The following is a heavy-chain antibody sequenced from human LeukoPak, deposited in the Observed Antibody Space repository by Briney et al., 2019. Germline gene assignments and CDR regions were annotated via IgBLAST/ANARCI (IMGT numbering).Heavy chain of an antibody. V-gene: IGHV1-2*02. CDR2: INPNSGDT. CDR1: GYTFTGYY. D-gene: IGHD6-6*01. J-gene: IGHJ4*02. Sequence: GASVKVSCKASGYTFTGYYMHWVRQAPGQGLEWMGWINPNSGDTNYAQKFQGRVTMTRDTSIRTAYLELSSLRSEDTAVYYCARGIAAHFFDYWGQGTLVTVSS. CDR3: ARGIAAHFFDY.